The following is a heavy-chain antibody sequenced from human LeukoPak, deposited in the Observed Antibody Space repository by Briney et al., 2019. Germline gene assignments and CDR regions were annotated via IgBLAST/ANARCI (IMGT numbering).Heavy chain of an antibody. CDR1: GFSFSSYG. V-gene: IGHV3-30*18. D-gene: IGHD1-1*01. CDR3: AKESTSLAPDY. CDR2: ISYHGTTQ. Sequence: GRSLRLSCAASGFSFSSYGMHWVRQAPGKGLEWVAAISYHGTTQYYADSVKGRFTISRDNSKNTLSLQMNSLRGEDTAVYYCAKESTSLAPDYWGQGTLVTVSS. J-gene: IGHJ4*02.